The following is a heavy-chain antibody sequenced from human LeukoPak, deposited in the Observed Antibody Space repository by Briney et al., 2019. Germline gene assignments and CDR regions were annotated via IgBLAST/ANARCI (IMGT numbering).Heavy chain of an antibody. Sequence: PGGPLRLFCSASGFTFSGYAMHWVRQAPGKGLEFVSAVTSDGGSTYYTDSMKGRFTISRDNSKNTLYLQMTSLRVEDTAVYYCVKSRPSGWNESDYWGQGTLVTVSS. J-gene: IGHJ4*02. D-gene: IGHD1-1*01. V-gene: IGHV3-64D*09. CDR2: VTSDGGST. CDR1: GFTFSGYA. CDR3: VKSRPSGWNESDY.